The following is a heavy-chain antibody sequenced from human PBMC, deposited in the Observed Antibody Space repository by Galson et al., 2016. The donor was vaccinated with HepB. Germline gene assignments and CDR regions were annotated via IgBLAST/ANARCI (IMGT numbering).Heavy chain of an antibody. J-gene: IGHJ6*02. CDR1: GYTFTSYY. CDR3: ASVTGTTGCMDV. CDR2: INPSGGST. D-gene: IGHD1-7*01. Sequence: SVKVSCKASGYTFTSYYMHWVRQAPGQGLEWMGIINPSGGSTSYAQKFQGRVTITRDTSASTAYMELSSLRSEDTAVYYCASVTGTTGCMDVWGQGTTVTVSS. V-gene: IGHV1-46*01.